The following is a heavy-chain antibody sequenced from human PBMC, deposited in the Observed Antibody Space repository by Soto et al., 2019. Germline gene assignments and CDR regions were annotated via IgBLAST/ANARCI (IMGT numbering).Heavy chain of an antibody. V-gene: IGHV3-23*01. Sequence: GSLRLSCAASGXTFSSYWMSWVRQAPGKGLEWVSGIFDSDRYTYYADSVNCRLTIARDNSKDTMYLQMTRLRDEDTAVYYSAGALDLPPYYYLYGMDVWGQGTTGPVS. CDR2: IFDSDRYT. CDR3: AGALDLPPYYYLYGMDV. D-gene: IGHD3-16*02. CDR1: GXTFSSYW. J-gene: IGHJ6*02.